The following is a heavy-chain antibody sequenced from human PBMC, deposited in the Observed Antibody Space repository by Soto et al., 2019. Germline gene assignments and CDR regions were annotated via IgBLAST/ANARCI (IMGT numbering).Heavy chain of an antibody. D-gene: IGHD3-9*01. CDR1: GYSFSNYW. CDR3: ARLGFEYDTLTAYYNVHHYYGLDV. Sequence: GESLKISCKGSGYSFSNYWIVWVRQMPGKGLEWMGIIYPGDSDTRYSPSFQGQVTISADKSISTAYLRWSSLKASDTAMYYCARLGFEYDTLTAYYNVHHYYGLDVWGQGTSVTVSS. J-gene: IGHJ6*02. CDR2: IYPGDSDT. V-gene: IGHV5-51*01.